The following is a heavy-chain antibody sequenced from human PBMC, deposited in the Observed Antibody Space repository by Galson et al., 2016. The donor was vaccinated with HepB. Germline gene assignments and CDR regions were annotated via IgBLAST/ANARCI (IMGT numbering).Heavy chain of an antibody. D-gene: IGHD3-22*01. CDR1: GFTFSRFA. V-gene: IGHV3-64*01. J-gene: IGHJ4*02. CDR2: ISTNGGST. CDR3: ARGANYYDSSAIVDY. Sequence: SLRLSCAASGFTFSRFAMHWVRQAPGKGLECVSAISTNGGSTTYANSVKGRFIISRDNSKNTLYLQMGSLRTEDMAVYYCARGANYYDSSAIVDYWGQGTLVTVSS.